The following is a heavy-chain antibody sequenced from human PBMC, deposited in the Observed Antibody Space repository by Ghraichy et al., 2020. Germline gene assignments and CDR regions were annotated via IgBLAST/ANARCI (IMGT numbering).Heavy chain of an antibody. J-gene: IGHJ4*02. CDR2: ISTHNGNT. V-gene: IGHV1-18*04. CDR3: ATSSGYSSGWFGYYFEY. Sequence: ASVKVSCKASGDTVSSHSITWVRQAPGQGLEWMGWISTHNGNTNYAQEFQGRVTMTTDTSTRTVYMDLRSLRSDDTAVYYCATSSGYSSGWFGYYFEYWGQGTLVTVSS. D-gene: IGHD6-19*01. CDR1: GDTVSSHS.